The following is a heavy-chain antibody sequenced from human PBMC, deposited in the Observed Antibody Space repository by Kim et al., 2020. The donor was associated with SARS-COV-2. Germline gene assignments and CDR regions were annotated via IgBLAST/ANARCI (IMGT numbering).Heavy chain of an antibody. Sequence: YADSVKGRFTISRDNSKNTLYLQMNSLRAEDTAVYYCAKGSRWGLRVFDYWGHGTLVTVSS. D-gene: IGHD1-26*01. J-gene: IGHJ4*01. CDR3: AKGSRWGLRVFDY. V-gene: IGHV3-23*01.